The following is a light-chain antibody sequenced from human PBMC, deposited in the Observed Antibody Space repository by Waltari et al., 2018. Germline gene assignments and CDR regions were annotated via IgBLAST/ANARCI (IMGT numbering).Light chain of an antibody. J-gene: IGKJ2*01. CDR1: QRISYG. Sequence: DIQMTQSPSSLSASVGDRVTITCRASQRISYGVAMSQQKPGKAPKLLVYKASSLESGVPSRFSGSVSGTEYTLTISSLQPDDFATYYCQQYNTYPATFGQGTKVEIK. CDR2: KAS. V-gene: IGKV1-5*03. CDR3: QQYNTYPAT.